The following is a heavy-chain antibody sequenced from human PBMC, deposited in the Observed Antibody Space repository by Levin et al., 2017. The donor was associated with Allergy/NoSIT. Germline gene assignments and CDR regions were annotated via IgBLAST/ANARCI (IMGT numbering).Heavy chain of an antibody. J-gene: IGHJ4*02. D-gene: IGHD3-22*01. CDR2: INHSGST. V-gene: IGHV4-34*01. CDR1: GGSFSGYY. Sequence: SETLSLTCAVYGGSFSGYYWSWIRQPPGKGLEWIGEINHSGSTNYNPSLKSRVTISVDTSKNQFSLKLSSVTAADTAVYYCARAVRYYYDSSGYYQNWGQGTLVTVSS. CDR3: ARAVRYYYDSSGYYQN.